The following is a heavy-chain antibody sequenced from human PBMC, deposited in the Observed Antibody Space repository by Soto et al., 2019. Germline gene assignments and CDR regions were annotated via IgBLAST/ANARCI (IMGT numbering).Heavy chain of an antibody. CDR3: ARIGYCSGGSCYSGLSAFDI. CDR1: GGTFSSYT. J-gene: IGHJ3*02. V-gene: IGHV1-69*02. Sequence: ASVKVSCKASGGTFSSYTISWVRQAPGQGLEWMGRIIPILGIANYAQKFQGRVTITADKSTSTAYMGLSSLRSEDTAVYYCARIGYCSGGSCYSGLSAFDIWGQGTMVTVSS. D-gene: IGHD2-15*01. CDR2: IIPILGIA.